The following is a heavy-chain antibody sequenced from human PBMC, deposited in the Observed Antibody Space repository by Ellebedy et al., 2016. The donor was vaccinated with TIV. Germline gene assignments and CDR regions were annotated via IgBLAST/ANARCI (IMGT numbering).Heavy chain of an antibody. Sequence: GESLKISCAASGFTFSAYGLHWVRQAPGKGLEWVAVIWRDGIRELYADSVKGRFTISRDNSKNTVFLQMNSLRAEDTAVYYCARESDLGSIGAGFDYWGQGDLVTVSS. V-gene: IGHV3-33*01. CDR1: GFTFSAYG. CDR2: IWRDGIRE. CDR3: ARESDLGSIGAGFDY. D-gene: IGHD3-3*01. J-gene: IGHJ4*02.